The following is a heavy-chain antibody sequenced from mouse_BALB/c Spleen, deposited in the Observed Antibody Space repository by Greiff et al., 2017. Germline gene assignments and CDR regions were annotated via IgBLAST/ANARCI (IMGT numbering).Heavy chain of an antibody. V-gene: IGHV1-5*01. Sequence: EVQLQQSGTVLARPGASVKMSCKASGYTFTSYWMHWVKQRPGQGLEWIGAIYPGNSDTSYNQKFKGKAKLTAVTSTSTAYMELSSLTNEDSAVYYCTRYGYGNYRNFDVWGAGTTVTVSS. CDR2: IYPGNSDT. CDR3: TRYGYGNYRNFDV. CDR1: GYTFTSYW. D-gene: IGHD2-10*02. J-gene: IGHJ1*01.